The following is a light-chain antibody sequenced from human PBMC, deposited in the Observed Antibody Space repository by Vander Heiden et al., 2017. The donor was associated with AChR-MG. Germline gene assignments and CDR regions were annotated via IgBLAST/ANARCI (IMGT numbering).Light chain of an antibody. CDR3: QQSDSKAMCS. CDR1: QSISSY. Sequence: DIQMTQSPSSLSASVGDRVTITCRASQSISSYLNWYQQKPGKAPKLLIYAASSLQSGVPSRFSGSGYGTDFTLTISSLQPEDFATYYCQQSDSKAMCSVAQETELRIK. J-gene: IGKJ2*04. CDR2: AAS. V-gene: IGKV1-39*01.